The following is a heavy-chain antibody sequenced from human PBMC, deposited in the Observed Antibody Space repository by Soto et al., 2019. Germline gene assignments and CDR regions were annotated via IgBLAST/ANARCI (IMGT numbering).Heavy chain of an antibody. CDR2: INPSGGSA. Sequence: GASVKVSCKASGYTFTSAYMHWVRQAPGQGLEWMGMINPSGGSASYGQKFQGRVTMTRDTSTSTVYMEVSSLRSEDTAVYYCARAPGEWLCYYGMDVWGQGTTVTVSS. J-gene: IGHJ6*02. D-gene: IGHD6-19*01. CDR3: ARAPGEWLCYYGMDV. CDR1: GYTFTSAY. V-gene: IGHV1-46*01.